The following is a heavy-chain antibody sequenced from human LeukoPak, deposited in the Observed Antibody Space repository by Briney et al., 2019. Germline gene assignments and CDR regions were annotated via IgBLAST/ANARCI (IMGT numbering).Heavy chain of an antibody. J-gene: IGHJ4*02. Sequence: ASVKVSCKASGYTFSGYYMHWVRQAPGQGLEWMGWINPNSGGTNYAQKFQGRVTMTRDTSISTAYMELSRLRSDDTAVYYCASITPAGHYFDYWGQGTLVTVSS. D-gene: IGHD3-10*01. V-gene: IGHV1-2*02. CDR3: ASITPAGHYFDY. CDR1: GYTFSGYY. CDR2: INPNSGGT.